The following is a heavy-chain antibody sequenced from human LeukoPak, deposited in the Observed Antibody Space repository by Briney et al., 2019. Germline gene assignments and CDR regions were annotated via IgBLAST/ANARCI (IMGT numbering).Heavy chain of an antibody. V-gene: IGHV4-4*07. CDR2: IYTSAST. J-gene: IGHJ3*02. CDR1: GGSISSYY. D-gene: IGHD3-22*01. CDR3: ARDSPRDYYESSGYYYYAFDI. Sequence: PETLSLTCTVSGGSISSYYWSWIRQPAGKGLEWIGRIYTSASTNYNPSLKSRVTMSVDTSKNQFSLKLSSVTAADTAVYYCARDSPRDYYESSGYYYYAFDIWGQGTMVTVSS.